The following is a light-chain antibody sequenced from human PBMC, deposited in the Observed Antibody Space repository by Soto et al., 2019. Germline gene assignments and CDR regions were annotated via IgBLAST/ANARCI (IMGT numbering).Light chain of an antibody. Sequence: QSVLPQTASVSGSPGQSITISCTGTSSGIGRYNLVSWFQKHPGKVPELMIYEGSKRPSGVSDRFSGSKSGNTASLTISGLQAEDEADYYCCSYAGDNMYVFGTGTKVTVL. J-gene: IGLJ1*01. V-gene: IGLV2-23*01. CDR2: EGS. CDR1: SSGIGRYNL. CDR3: CSYAGDNMYV.